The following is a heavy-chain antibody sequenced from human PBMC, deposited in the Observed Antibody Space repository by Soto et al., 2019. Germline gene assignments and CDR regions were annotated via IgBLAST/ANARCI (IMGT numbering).Heavy chain of an antibody. CDR2: IYPGDSDT. J-gene: IGHJ6*02. CDR3: AASICYYGMDV. Sequence: GESLKISCKGSGYTFTNYWIGWVRQMPGKGLEWMGIIYPGDSDTKYNPSFQGQVTISADKSITTTYLRWTSLKASDTAIYYCAASICYYGMDVWGQVPTGTVSS. V-gene: IGHV5-51*01. CDR1: GYTFTNYW.